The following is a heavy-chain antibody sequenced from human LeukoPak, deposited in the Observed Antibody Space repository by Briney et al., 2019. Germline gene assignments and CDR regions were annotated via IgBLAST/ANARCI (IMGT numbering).Heavy chain of an antibody. Sequence: GGSLRLSCAASGFTFSNNTMNWVRQAPGKGLEWISSISHTGTYIYYADSLKGRFTISRDNAKNSLYLQMNSLRAEDTALYYCAKSAVTRPIDYWGQGTLVTVSS. V-gene: IGHV3-21*04. CDR3: AKSAVTRPIDY. D-gene: IGHD4-17*01. CDR2: ISHTGTYI. CDR1: GFTFSNNT. J-gene: IGHJ4*02.